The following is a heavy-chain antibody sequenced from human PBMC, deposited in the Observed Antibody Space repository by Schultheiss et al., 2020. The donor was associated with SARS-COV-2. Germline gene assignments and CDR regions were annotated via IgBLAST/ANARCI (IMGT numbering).Heavy chain of an antibody. V-gene: IGHV4-4*02. CDR1: GDSISNSDW. D-gene: IGHD3-16*01. J-gene: IGHJ6*02. CDR3: VRGGPIGDRGMDV. CDR2: IHHTGNT. Sequence: GSLRLSCAVSGDSISNSDWWSWVRQPPGKGLEWIGEIHHTGNTNYSPSLKSRVTISVDKPKNQISLNLTSVTAADTAVYYCVRGGPIGDRGMDVWGQGTTVTVSS.